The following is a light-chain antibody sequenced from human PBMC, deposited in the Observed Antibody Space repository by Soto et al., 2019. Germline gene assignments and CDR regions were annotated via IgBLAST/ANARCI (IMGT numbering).Light chain of an antibody. Sequence: DIQLTQSPSSLSASVGDRVTITCRASQAISSYLAWYQQKPGKVPELLIYATSTLQSGAPSRFSGSGSGTDFTLTVSRLQPEDVATYYSHKYNNAPTFGGGTKVEIK. CDR3: HKYNNAPT. CDR2: ATS. V-gene: IGKV1-27*01. CDR1: QAISSY. J-gene: IGKJ4*01.